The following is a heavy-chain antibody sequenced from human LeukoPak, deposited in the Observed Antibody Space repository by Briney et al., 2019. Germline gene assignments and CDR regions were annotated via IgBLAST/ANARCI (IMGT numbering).Heavy chain of an antibody. V-gene: IGHV1-18*04. CDR1: DYRFTTYG. Sequence: GASVKVSCKVSDYRFTTYGISWVRQAPGQGLEWMGWSNAYSGDTDYSQNFQGRVTMATDTSTATAYMDLRCLRPDDTAVYYCVFGECSSTSCYPGRDYWGQGTLVTVSS. CDR2: SNAYSGDT. J-gene: IGHJ4*02. D-gene: IGHD2-2*01. CDR3: VFGECSSTSCYPGRDY.